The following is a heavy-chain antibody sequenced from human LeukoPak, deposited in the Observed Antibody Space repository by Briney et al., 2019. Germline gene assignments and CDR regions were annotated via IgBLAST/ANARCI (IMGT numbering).Heavy chain of an antibody. CDR2: ISGSGDST. Sequence: GGSLRLSCVASGFTLRSYVMNWVRQTPGKGREWVSSISGSGDSTFYADSVKGRFTISRDNSKNTLYLQMNSLRAEDTAVYYCAKSGCNRFDYWGQGTLVTVSS. J-gene: IGHJ4*02. V-gene: IGHV3-23*01. CDR3: AKSGCNRFDY. D-gene: IGHD5-24*01. CDR1: GFTLRSYV.